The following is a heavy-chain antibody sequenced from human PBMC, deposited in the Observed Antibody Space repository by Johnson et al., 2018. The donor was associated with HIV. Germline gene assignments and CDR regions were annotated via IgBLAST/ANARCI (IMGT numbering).Heavy chain of an antibody. J-gene: IGHJ3*02. D-gene: IGHD6-6*01. CDR3: AKDSACDSSSSGAFDI. CDR1: GFTFDDYA. Sequence: VQLVESGGGLVQPGRSLRLSCAASGFTFDDYAMHWVRQAPGKGLEWVSGISWNSSSIGYADSVKGRFTISRDNAKNSLYLQMNSLRAEDTALYYCAKDSACDSSSSGAFDIWGQGTMVTVSS. CDR2: ISWNSSSI. V-gene: IGHV3-9*01.